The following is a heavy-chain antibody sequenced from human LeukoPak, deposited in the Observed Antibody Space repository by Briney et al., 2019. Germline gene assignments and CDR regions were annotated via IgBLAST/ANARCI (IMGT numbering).Heavy chain of an antibody. CDR1: GGSFSGYY. CDR2: INHSGST. J-gene: IGHJ4*02. D-gene: IGHD2-2*01. V-gene: IGHV4-34*01. Sequence: SETLSLTCAVYGGSFSGYYWSWIRQPPGKGLEWLGEINHSGSTNYNPSLKSRVTISVDTSKNQFSLKLSSVTAADTAVYYCASRYCSSTSCYPGDNWGQGTLVTVSS. CDR3: ASRYCSSTSCYPGDN.